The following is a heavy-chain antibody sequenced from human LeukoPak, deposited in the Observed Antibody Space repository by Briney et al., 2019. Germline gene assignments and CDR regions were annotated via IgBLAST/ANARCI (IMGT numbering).Heavy chain of an antibody. CDR1: GFTFSNYW. CDR2: IKNDGSMT. J-gene: IGHJ5*02. CDR3: VKSDWFDP. V-gene: IGHV3-74*03. Sequence: GGSLRLSCAASGFTFSNYWMHWVRQVPGKGLFWVARIKNDGSMTMYADSMKGRFTISRDNPKNTLYLQMNSLRAEDTAVYYCVKSDWFDPWGQGTLVTVSS.